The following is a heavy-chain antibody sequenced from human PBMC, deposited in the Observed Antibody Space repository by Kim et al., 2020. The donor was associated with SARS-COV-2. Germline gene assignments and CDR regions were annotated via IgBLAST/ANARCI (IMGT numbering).Heavy chain of an antibody. CDR2: INPSGGST. J-gene: IGHJ4*02. Sequence: ASVKVSCKASGYTFTSYYMHWVRQAPGQGLEWMGIINPSGGSTSYAQKFQGRVTMTRDTSTSTVYMELSSLRSEDTAVYYCARSNNPEWFGELLGPSYFDYWGQGTLVTVSS. CDR1: GYTFTSYY. D-gene: IGHD3-10*01. CDR3: ARSNNPEWFGELLGPSYFDY. V-gene: IGHV1-46*01.